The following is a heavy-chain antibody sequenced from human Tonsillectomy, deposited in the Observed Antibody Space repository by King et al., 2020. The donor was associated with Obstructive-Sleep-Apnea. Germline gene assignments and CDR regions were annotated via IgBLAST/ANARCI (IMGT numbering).Heavy chain of an antibody. CDR2: LYSGGTTS. V-gene: IGHV4-39*07. J-gene: IGHJ4*02. CDR1: GASISSGSYY. Sequence: QLQESGPGLVRPSETLSLTCTVSGASISSGSYYWGWIRQPPGKGLEWIGSLYSGGTTSYYNPSLKSRVTMSVDTSKNQFSLNLSSVTAADTAVYYCAKVLSSSGWDDSWGQGTLVTVSS. CDR3: AKVLSSSGWDDS. D-gene: IGHD6-19*01.